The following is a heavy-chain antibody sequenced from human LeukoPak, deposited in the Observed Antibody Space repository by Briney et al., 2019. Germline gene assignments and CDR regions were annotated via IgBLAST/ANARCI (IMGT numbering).Heavy chain of an antibody. CDR2: ISYDGSNK. Sequence: GRSLRLSCAASGFTFSSYGMHWVRQAPGKGLEWVAVISYDGSNKYYADSVKGRFSISTDKSKNTLYLQMNSLRAEDTAVYYCARGALEVGALIFDYWGQGTLVTVSS. D-gene: IGHD4/OR15-4a*01. V-gene: IGHV3-30*03. J-gene: IGHJ4*02. CDR1: GFTFSSYG. CDR3: ARGALEVGALIFDY.